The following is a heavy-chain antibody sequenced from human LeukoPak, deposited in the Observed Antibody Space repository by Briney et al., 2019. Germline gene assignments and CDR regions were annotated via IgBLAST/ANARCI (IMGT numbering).Heavy chain of an antibody. CDR3: ARDGGDSGYDLDY. CDR2: IYSGGST. D-gene: IGHD5-12*01. CDR1: GFTVSSNY. J-gene: IGHJ4*02. V-gene: IGHV3-53*01. Sequence: PGGSLRLSCAASGFTVSSNYMSWVRQAPGKGLEWVSVIYSGGSTYYADSVKGRFTISRDNFKNTLYLQMNSLRAEDTAVYYCARDGGDSGYDLDYWGQGTLVTVSS.